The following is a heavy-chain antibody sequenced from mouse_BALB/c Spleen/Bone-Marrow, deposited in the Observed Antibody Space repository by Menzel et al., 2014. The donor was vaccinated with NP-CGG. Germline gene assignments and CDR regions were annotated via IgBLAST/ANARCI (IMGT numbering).Heavy chain of an antibody. D-gene: IGHD1-1*01. CDR1: GFNIKDTY. V-gene: IGHV14-3*02. Sequence: VQLKESGAELVKPGASVKLSCTASGFNIKDTYMHWVKQRPEQGLEWIGRIEPANGNTKYDPKFQGKATITADTSSNTAYLQLSSLTSEDTAVYYCASYYYGSSSFAYWGQGTLVTVSA. CDR2: IEPANGNT. J-gene: IGHJ3*01. CDR3: ASYYYGSSSFAY.